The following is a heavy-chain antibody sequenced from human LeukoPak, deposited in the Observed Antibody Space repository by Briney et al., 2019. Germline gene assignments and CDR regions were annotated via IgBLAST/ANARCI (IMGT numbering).Heavy chain of an antibody. CDR1: GGSISSYS. J-gene: IGHJ4*02. V-gene: IGHV4-59*01. CDR2: IYYSGST. CDR3: ARVRGYDILTGYFDY. Sequence: SETLSLTCSVSGGSISSYSWSWIRQPPGKGLEWIGYIYYSGSTNYNPSLKSRVTISVDTSKNQFSLKLSSVTAADTAVYYCARVRGYDILTGYFDYWGQGTLVTVSS. D-gene: IGHD3-9*01.